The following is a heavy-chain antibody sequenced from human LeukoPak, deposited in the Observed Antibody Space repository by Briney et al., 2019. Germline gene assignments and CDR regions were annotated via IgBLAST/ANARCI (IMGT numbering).Heavy chain of an antibody. D-gene: IGHD6-13*01. J-gene: IGHJ4*02. Sequence: GSVKVSCKASGYTFTGYYMHWVRHAPGQGRECMGWINPNRGVTNYAQKFRGRVTMTRDTSLSTVYMELSRLRSDDTAVYYCARQGVLVKGIDYWGQGTLVTVSS. V-gene: IGHV1-2*02. CDR2: INPNRGVT. CDR3: ARQGVLVKGIDY. CDR1: GYTFTGYY.